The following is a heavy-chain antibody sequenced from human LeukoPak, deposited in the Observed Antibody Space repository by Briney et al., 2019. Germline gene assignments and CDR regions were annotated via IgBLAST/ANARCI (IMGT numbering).Heavy chain of an antibody. CDR2: INPNSGGT. CDR1: GYTFTGYY. Sequence: ASVKVSCKASGYTFTGYYMHWVRQAPGQGLEWMGWINPNSGGTNYAQKFQGRVTMTRDTSISTAYMELSRLRSDDTAVYYCARDPWIGYSSGWPVGLRGDWGQGTLVTVSS. J-gene: IGHJ4*02. CDR3: ARDPWIGYSSGWPVGLRGD. V-gene: IGHV1-2*02. D-gene: IGHD6-19*01.